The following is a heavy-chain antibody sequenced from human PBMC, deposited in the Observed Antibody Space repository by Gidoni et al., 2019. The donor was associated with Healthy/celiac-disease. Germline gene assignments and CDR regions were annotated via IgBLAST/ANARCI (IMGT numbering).Heavy chain of an antibody. CDR2: IYYSGST. Sequence: QVQLQESGPGLVKPSETLSLTCTVSGGSVSSGSYYWSWIRQPPGKGLEWIGYIYYSGSTNYNPSLKSRVTISVDTSKNQFSLKLSSVTAADTAVYYCARGGIAVGPDYWGQGTLVTVSS. J-gene: IGHJ4*02. CDR3: ARGGIAVGPDY. V-gene: IGHV4-61*01. CDR1: GGSVSSGSYY. D-gene: IGHD6-19*01.